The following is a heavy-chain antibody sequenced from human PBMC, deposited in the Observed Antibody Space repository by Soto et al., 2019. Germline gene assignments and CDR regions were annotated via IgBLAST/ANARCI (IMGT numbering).Heavy chain of an antibody. CDR3: ARDGVGGTVFFGYLDY. CDR2: ISHSGST. Sequence: SETLSLTCAVYGGSFSGYYWSWIRQPPGKGLEWIGEISHSGSTNYNPSLKSRVTISVDTSKNQFSLKLSSVTAEDTAVYYCARDGVGGTVFFGYLDYWGQGALVTVSS. D-gene: IGHD1-26*01. V-gene: IGHV4-34*01. J-gene: IGHJ4*02. CDR1: GGSFSGYY.